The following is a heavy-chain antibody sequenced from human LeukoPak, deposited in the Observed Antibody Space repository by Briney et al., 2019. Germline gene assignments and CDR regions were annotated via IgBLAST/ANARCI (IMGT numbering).Heavy chain of an antibody. D-gene: IGHD3-10*01. V-gene: IGHV6-1*01. CDR3: ARDFWFGGLRGVHAFDI. CDR2: TYYRSKWYN. Sequence: SQTLSHTCAISGDSVSSNSAAWNWIRQSPSRGLEWLGRTYYRSKWYNDYAVSMKSRITINADTSKIQFSLQLNSVTPEDTAVYYCARDFWFGGLRGVHAFDIWGQGTMVTVSS. CDR1: GDSVSSNSAA. J-gene: IGHJ3*02.